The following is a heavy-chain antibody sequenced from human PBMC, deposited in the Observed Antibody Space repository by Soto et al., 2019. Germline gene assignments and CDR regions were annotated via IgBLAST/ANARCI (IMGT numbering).Heavy chain of an antibody. CDR3: ARESVGWFDP. J-gene: IGHJ5*02. V-gene: IGHV3-33*01. CDR2: IWYDGSNK. Sequence: QVQLVESGGGVVQPGRSLRLSCAASGLIFNSYGMPWVRQAPGKGLEWVAAIWYDGSNKYYADSVKGRFTISRDNSKNTLYLEMNSLRAEDTAVYYCARESVGWFDPWGQGTLVTVSS. CDR1: GLIFNSYG.